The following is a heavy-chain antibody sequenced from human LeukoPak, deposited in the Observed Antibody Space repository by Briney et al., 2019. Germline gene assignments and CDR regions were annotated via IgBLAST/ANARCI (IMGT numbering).Heavy chain of an antibody. D-gene: IGHD3-10*01. J-gene: IGHJ5*02. CDR2: IYYSGST. Sequence: FWGWIRXPPGKGLEWIGSIYYSGSTYYNPSLKSRVTISVDTSKNQFSLKLSSVTAADTAVYYCARTSAISRCYFPCITNRFDPWGQGTPVPVSS. CDR1: F. CDR3: ARTSAISRCYFPCITNRFDP. V-gene: IGHV4-39*01.